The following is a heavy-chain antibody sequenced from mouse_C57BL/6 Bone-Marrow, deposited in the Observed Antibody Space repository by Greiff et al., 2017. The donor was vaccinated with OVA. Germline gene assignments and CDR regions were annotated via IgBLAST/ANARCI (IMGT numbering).Heavy chain of an antibody. CDR1: GFSLTSYG. Sequence: VQVVESGPGLVQPSQSLSITCTASGFSLTSYGVHWVRQSPGKGLEWLGVIWSGGSTAYNAAFMSRLSITKDNSKSQVFLKMNSRQTDDTAIYYCAKRGLYHPFAYGGQGTLVTVSA. V-gene: IGHV2-5*01. CDR3: AKRGLYHPFAY. CDR2: IWSGGST. J-gene: IGHJ3*01. D-gene: IGHD2-1*01.